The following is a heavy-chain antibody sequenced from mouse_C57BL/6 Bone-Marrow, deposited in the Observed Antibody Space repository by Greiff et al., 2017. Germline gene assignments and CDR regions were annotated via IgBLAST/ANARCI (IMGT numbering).Heavy chain of an antibody. D-gene: IGHD2-3*01. CDR3: ALIRWLPFAY. CDR1: GFTFSSYA. J-gene: IGHJ3*01. Sequence: EVQVVESGGGLVKPGGSLKLSCAASGFTFSSYAISWVRQTPEKRLEWVATISDGGSYTYYPDNVKGRFTISRDNAKNNLYLQMSHLKSEDTAMYYCALIRWLPFAYWGQGTLVTVSA. V-gene: IGHV5-4*01. CDR2: ISDGGSYT.